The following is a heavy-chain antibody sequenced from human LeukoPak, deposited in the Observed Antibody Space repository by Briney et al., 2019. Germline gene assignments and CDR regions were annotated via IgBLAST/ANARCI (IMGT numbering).Heavy chain of an antibody. CDR3: AREVVVPAAIYYYYGMDV. Sequence: GGSLRLSCAASGFTFSSYGMHWVRQAPGKGLEWVAVIWYDGSNKYYAYSVKGRFTISRDNSKNPLYLQMNSLRAEDTAVYYCAREVVVPAAIYYYYGMDVWGKGTTVTVSS. CDR2: IWYDGSNK. J-gene: IGHJ6*04. V-gene: IGHV3-33*01. D-gene: IGHD2-2*02. CDR1: GFTFSSYG.